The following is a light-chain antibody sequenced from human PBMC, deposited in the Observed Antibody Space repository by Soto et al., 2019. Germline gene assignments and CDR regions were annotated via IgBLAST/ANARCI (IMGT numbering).Light chain of an antibody. Sequence: EIVLTQSPGTLSLSPGERATLSCRASQSVSSSYLAWYQQKPGQAPRLLIYGASSRATGIPVRFSGSGSETDFTLTITRLEPEDFAMYYCRQYGSSPLTFGGGTKVDIK. CDR1: QSVSSSY. J-gene: IGKJ4*01. CDR3: RQYGSSPLT. CDR2: GAS. V-gene: IGKV3-20*01.